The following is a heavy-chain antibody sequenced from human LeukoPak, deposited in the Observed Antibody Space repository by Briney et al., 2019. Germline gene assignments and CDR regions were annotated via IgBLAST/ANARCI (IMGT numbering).Heavy chain of an antibody. CDR3: VTGGHYSGS. D-gene: IGHD3-22*01. CDR1: GITVSDHW. CDR2: ITPDGSEK. V-gene: IGHV3-7*01. Sequence: GSLRLSCAASGITVSDHWTSWVRQAPGKGLEWVANITPDGSEKNYVDSVKGRFTISRDNAKNSLYLQMSSLRAEDSAVYYCVTGGHYSGSWGQGSLVTVSS. J-gene: IGHJ5*02.